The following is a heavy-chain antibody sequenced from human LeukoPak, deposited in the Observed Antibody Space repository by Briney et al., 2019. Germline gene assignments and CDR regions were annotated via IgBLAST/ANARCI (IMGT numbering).Heavy chain of an antibody. CDR3: ARRNADKNDAFDI. J-gene: IGHJ3*02. Sequence: SETLSLTCTVSGVSISSSRYYWGWIRQPPGKGLEWIGSIYYSGSTYYNLSFRSRFTMSVDTSNDQFSLKLRSVTASDTAVYYCARRNADKNDAFDIWGQGTIVTVSS. CDR1: GVSISSSRYY. V-gene: IGHV4-39*01. D-gene: IGHD3-22*01. CDR2: IYYSGST.